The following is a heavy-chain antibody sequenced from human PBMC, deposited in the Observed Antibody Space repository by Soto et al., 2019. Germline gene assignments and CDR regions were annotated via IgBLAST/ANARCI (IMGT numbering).Heavy chain of an antibody. CDR2: ISAYNGNT. CDR1: GYTFTSYG. D-gene: IGHD2-2*01. CDR3: ARDLPDIVVVPAAHHPVGYYYYYGMDV. J-gene: IGHJ6*02. Sequence: ASVKVSCKASGYTFTSYGISWVRQAPGQGLEWMGWISAYNGNTNYAQKLQGRVTMTTDTSTSTAYMELRSLRSDDTAVYYCARDLPDIVVVPAAHHPVGYYYYYGMDVWGQGTTVTVSS. V-gene: IGHV1-18*01.